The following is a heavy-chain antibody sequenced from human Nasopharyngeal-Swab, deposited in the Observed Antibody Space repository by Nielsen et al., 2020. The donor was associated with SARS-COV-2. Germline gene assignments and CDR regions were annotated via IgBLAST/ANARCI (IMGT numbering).Heavy chain of an antibody. CDR3: GRAGSYRIDY. Sequence: GGSLRLSCAASGFTFSSYWMQWVRQPPGKGLEWVARINSDGSTKDHADSLQGRFTISRDNAKNEVYLQLNGLRDEDTAVYYCGRAGSYRIDYWGQGTLVTVSS. CDR2: INSDGSTK. J-gene: IGHJ4*02. V-gene: IGHV3-74*01. CDR1: GFTFSSYW. D-gene: IGHD1-14*01.